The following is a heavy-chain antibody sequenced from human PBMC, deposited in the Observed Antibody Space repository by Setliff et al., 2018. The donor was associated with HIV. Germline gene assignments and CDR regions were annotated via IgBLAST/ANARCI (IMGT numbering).Heavy chain of an antibody. D-gene: IGHD3-10*01. V-gene: IGHV4-4*08. CDR1: GGSISSYY. J-gene: IGHJ5*02. Sequence: SETLSLTCTVSGGSISSYYWSWIRQPPGKGLEWIGYIYTSGSVNYNPSLNSRVTISVDTSENQFSLKLTSVTAADTAVYYCARRIDNSGTFPDKNWFDTWGQGSLVTVSS. CDR2: IYTSGSV. CDR3: ARRIDNSGTFPDKNWFDT.